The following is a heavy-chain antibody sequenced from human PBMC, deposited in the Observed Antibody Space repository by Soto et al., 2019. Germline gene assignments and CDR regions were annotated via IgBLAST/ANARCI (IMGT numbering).Heavy chain of an antibody. Sequence: ASVKVSCKASGYTFTSYYMHWVRQAPGQGLEWMGIINPSGGSTSYAQKFQGRVTMTRDTSTSTVYMELSSLRSEDTAVYYCARDSXSSGWYGGRYYYYGMDVWGQGTTVTVSS. CDR2: INPSGGST. V-gene: IGHV1-46*01. CDR3: ARDSXSSGWYGGRYYYYGMDV. D-gene: IGHD6-19*01. CDR1: GYTFTSYY. J-gene: IGHJ6*02.